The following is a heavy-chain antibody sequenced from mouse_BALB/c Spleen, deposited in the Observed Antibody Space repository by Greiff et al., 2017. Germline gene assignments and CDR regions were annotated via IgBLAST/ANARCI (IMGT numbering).Heavy chain of an antibody. CDR1: GFTFSSYT. J-gene: IGHJ4*01. Sequence: EVKLMESGGGLVKPGGSLKLSCAASGFTFSSYTMSWVRQTPEKRLEWVATISGGGSYTYYPDSVKGRFTISRDNAKNTLYLQMSSLKSEDTAMYYCTRELRLREMDYWGQGTSVTVSS. D-gene: IGHD1-2*01. V-gene: IGHV5-6-4*01. CDR2: ISGGGSYT. CDR3: TRELRLREMDY.